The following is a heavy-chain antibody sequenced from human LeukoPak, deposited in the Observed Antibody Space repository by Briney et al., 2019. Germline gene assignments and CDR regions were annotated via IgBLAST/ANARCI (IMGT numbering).Heavy chain of an antibody. CDR3: AVTKGELPTQTHYYYYGMDV. V-gene: IGHV1-69*02. CDR2: IIPILGIA. J-gene: IGHJ6*02. D-gene: IGHD4-23*01. CDR1: GGTFSSYT. Sequence: SVKVSCKASGGTFSSYTISWVRQAPGQGLEWMGRIIPILGIANYAQKFQGRVTITADKSTSTAYMELSSLRSEDTAVYYCAVTKGELPTQTHYYYYGMDVWGQGTTVTVSS.